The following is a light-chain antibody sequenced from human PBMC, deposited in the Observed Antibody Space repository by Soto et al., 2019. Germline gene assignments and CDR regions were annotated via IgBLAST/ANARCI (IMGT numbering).Light chain of an antibody. CDR3: AAWDDSLNGVI. CDR1: SSNIGSNT. V-gene: IGLV1-44*01. J-gene: IGLJ2*01. CDR2: SNN. Sequence: QSVLTQPSSASGTPGQRVTISCSGSSSNIGSNTVNWYQQLPGTAPKLLIYSNNQRPSGVPDRFSGSKSGTSASLAISGLQSEDEPDYYCAAWDDSLNGVIFGGGTQLTVL.